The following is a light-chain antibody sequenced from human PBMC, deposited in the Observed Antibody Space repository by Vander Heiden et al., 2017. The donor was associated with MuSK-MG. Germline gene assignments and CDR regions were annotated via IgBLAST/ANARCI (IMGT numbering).Light chain of an antibody. V-gene: IGLV3-1*01. CDR2: QDS. CDR3: QAWDSSTGKLRGV. J-gene: IGLJ3*02. CDR1: KLGDKY. Sequence: SYELTQPPSVSVSPGQTASITCSGDKLGDKYACWYQQKPGQSPVLVIYQDSKRPSGIPERFSGSNSGNTATLTISGTQAMDEADYYCQAWDSSTGKLRGVFGGGTKLTVL.